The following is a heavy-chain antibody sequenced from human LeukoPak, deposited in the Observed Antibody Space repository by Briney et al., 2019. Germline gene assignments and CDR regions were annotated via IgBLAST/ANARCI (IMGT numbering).Heavy chain of an antibody. Sequence: PSETLSLTCTVSGGSISSSSYYWGWIRQPPGKGLEWIGSIYYSGSTYYNPSLKSRVTISVDTSKNQFSLKLSSVTAADTAVYCCARHVVVRDPPGGMDVWGQGTTVTVSS. CDR1: GGSISSSSYY. J-gene: IGHJ6*02. CDR3: ARHVVVRDPPGGMDV. CDR2: IYYSGST. D-gene: IGHD3-10*01. V-gene: IGHV4-39*01.